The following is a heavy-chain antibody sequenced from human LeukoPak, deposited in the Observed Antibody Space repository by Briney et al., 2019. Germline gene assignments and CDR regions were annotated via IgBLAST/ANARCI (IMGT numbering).Heavy chain of an antibody. V-gene: IGHV3-11*05. J-gene: IGHJ6*02. CDR2: TSSSSSYT. D-gene: IGHD2-2*01. Sequence: GGSLRLSCAASGFTFSDYYMSWIRQAPGKGLEWVSYTSSSSSYTNYADSVKGRFTISRDNAKNSLYLQMNSLRAEDTAVYYCARDRGYCSSTSCYRYYYYGMDVWGQGTTVTVSS. CDR3: ARDRGYCSSTSCYRYYYYGMDV. CDR1: GFTFSDYY.